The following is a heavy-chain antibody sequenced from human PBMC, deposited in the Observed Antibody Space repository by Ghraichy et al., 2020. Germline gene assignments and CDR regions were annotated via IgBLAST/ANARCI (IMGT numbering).Heavy chain of an antibody. Sequence: SETLSLTCTVSGGSISSGGYYWSWIRQHPGKGLEWIGYIYYIGSTYYNQSLKSRVTISVDTSKNQFSLKLSSVTAADTAVYYCARDCVRYAERGTNWFDPWGQGTLVTVSS. D-gene: IGHD3-9*01. CDR2: IYYIGST. V-gene: IGHV4-31*03. J-gene: IGHJ5*02. CDR3: ARDCVRYAERGTNWFDP. CDR1: GGSISSGGYY.